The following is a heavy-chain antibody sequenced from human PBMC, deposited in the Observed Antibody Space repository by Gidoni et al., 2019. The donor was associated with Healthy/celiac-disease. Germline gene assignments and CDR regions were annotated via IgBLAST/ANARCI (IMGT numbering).Heavy chain of an antibody. V-gene: IGHV3-13*04. CDR1: GFTFSSYD. J-gene: IGHJ4*02. D-gene: IGHD4-17*01. CDR2: IGTAGDT. CDR3: ARGYGDYTPPDY. Sequence: EVQLVESGGGLVQPGGSLRLACAASGFTFSSYDLHWVRQATGKGLEWVSAIGTAGDTYYPGSVKGRFTISRENAKNSLYLQMNSLRAGDTAVYYCARGYGDYTPPDYWGQGTLVTVSS.